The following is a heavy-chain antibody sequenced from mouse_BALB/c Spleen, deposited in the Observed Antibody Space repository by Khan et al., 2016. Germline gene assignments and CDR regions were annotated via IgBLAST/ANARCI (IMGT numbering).Heavy chain of an antibody. V-gene: IGHV14-3*02. CDR1: GFNIKDTF. CDR2: IDPANGNT. D-gene: IGHD1-1*01. CDR3: ASRGPIYYYGSTYGY. Sequence: VQLQQSGAELVKPGASVKLSCTASGFNIKDTFMHWVKQRPEQGLEWIGRIDPANGNTRYDPKFQGKATITADTSSNTAYLQLSSLTSEDTAVYYCASRGPIYYYGSTYGYWGQGTTLTVSS. J-gene: IGHJ2*01.